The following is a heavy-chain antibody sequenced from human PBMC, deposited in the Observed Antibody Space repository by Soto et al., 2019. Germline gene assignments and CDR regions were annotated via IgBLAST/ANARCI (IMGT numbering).Heavy chain of an antibody. V-gene: IGHV3-23*01. CDR1: GFTLRNYA. CDR2: ISANDVGT. Sequence: XESLLLSGEASGFTLRNYAMTWVRQAPGKGLEWVSLISANDVGTYYAESVKTRFTISTDQSRNTVYLQMDSLRADDTAIYYCAKAKNDYNWDNRPPFDYWGQGTLVTVSS. CDR3: AKAKNDYNWDNRPPFDY. J-gene: IGHJ4*02. D-gene: IGHD1-20*01.